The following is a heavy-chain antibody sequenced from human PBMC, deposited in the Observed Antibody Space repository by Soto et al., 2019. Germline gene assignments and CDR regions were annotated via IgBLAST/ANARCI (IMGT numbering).Heavy chain of an antibody. J-gene: IGHJ6*02. Sequence: ASVKVSCKTSGYNFTSHYIHWVRQAPGQRLESMGIIYPRGGSTIYAQKFQGKVTMTRDTSTHTLYMELSSLRSEDTAIYYCARVGYSSTGTTLHFHGLDVWGQGATVTVSS. V-gene: IGHV1-46*01. D-gene: IGHD3-22*01. CDR1: GYNFTSHY. CDR3: ARVGYSSTGTTLHFHGLDV. CDR2: IYPRGGST.